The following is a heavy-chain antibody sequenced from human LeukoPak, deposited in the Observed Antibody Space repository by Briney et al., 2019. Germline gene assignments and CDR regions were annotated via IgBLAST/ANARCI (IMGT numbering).Heavy chain of an antibody. J-gene: IGHJ3*02. CDR1: GFTFSSYG. D-gene: IGHD1-26*01. V-gene: IGHV3-30*18. Sequence: GRSLRLSCAASGFTFSSYGMHWVRQAPGKGLEWVAVISYDGSNKYYADSVKGRFTISRDNSKNTLYLQMNSLRAEDTAVYYCAKDLGSGSSSDAFDIWGQGTMVTVSS. CDR2: ISYDGSNK. CDR3: AKDLGSGSSSDAFDI.